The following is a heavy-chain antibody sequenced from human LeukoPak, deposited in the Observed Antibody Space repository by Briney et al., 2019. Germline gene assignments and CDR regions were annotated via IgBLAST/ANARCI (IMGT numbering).Heavy chain of an antibody. CDR3: AREATVTTGYFDY. D-gene: IGHD4-17*01. J-gene: IGHJ4*02. CDR1: GFTVSIYY. V-gene: IGHV3-66*01. Sequence: GGSLRLSCAASGFTVSIYYMSWVRQAPGKGLAWVSVIYSGGSTFYADSVKGRFSISRDNSNNTLYLQMNSLRAEDTAVYYCAREATVTTGYFDYWGQGTLVTVSS. CDR2: IYSGGST.